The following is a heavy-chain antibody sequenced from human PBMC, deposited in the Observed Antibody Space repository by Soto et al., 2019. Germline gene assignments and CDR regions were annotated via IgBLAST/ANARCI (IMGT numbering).Heavy chain of an antibody. CDR2: ISYDGSNK. D-gene: IGHD3-22*01. CDR3: ARDQPYYSSGYYLFDY. Sequence: GGSLRLSCAASGFTFSSYAMHWVRQAPGKGLEWVAVISYDGSNKYYADSVKGRFTISRDNSKNTLYLQMNSLRAEDTAVYYCARDQPYYSSGYYLFDYWGQGTLVTVSS. J-gene: IGHJ4*02. CDR1: GFTFSSYA. V-gene: IGHV3-30-3*01.